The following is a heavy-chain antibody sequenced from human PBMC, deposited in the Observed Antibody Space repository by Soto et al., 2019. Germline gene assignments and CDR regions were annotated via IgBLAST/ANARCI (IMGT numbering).Heavy chain of an antibody. Sequence: QVQLVQSGAEVKKPGASVKVSCKASGYTFTSYDINWVRQATGQGLEWMGWMNPNSGNTGYAQKFQGRVTMTRNTRVSTGYRRQSRLRCEDTAVYYCAREPYSGRDAGAGSCYYGLDVWGQGTTVTVSS. J-gene: IGHJ6*02. D-gene: IGHD1-26*01. CDR2: MNPNSGNT. CDR3: AREPYSGRDAGAGSCYYGLDV. CDR1: GYTFTSYD. V-gene: IGHV1-8*01.